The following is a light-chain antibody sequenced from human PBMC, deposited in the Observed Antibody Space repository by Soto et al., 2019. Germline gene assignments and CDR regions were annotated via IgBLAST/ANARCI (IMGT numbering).Light chain of an antibody. CDR2: DNN. CDR1: TSNIGKNY. V-gene: IGLV1-51*01. J-gene: IGLJ2*01. CDR3: ATWDSSLSAGL. Sequence: QSVLTQPPSVSAAPGQKVTISCSGSTSNIGKNYVSWYQQSPGTAPKLLIYDNNKRPSGIPDRFSASKSGTSATLDITGLQTGDGADYYCATWDSSLSAGLFGGGTKVTVL.